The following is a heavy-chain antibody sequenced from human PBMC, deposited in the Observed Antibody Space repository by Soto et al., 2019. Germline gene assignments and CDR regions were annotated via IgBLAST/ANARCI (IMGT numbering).Heavy chain of an antibody. CDR2: ISSSGSTI. CDR1: GFTLSSYE. V-gene: IGHV3-48*03. CDR3: ARGSPDMHYDSSGPLLEGWFDP. J-gene: IGHJ5*02. Sequence: QPGGSLRLCCAASGFTLSSYEMNWVRQAPGKGLEWVSYISSSGSTIYYADSVKGRFTISRDNAKNSLYLQMNSLRAEDTAVYYCARGSPDMHYDSSGPLLEGWFDPWGQGTLVTVSS. D-gene: IGHD3-22*01.